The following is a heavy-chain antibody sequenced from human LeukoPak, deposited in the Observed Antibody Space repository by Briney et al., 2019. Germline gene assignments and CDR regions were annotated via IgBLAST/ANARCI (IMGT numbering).Heavy chain of an antibody. D-gene: IGHD1-26*01. CDR2: IHDSGSST. V-gene: IGHV3-23*01. Sequence: GGSLRLSCAASGFTFDDYDMHWVRQAPGKGLEWVSAIHDSGSSTHYADSVKGRFTTSRDNSKNTLFLQMNSLRAEDTAIYYCAKYGPQDSGSSHFDYWGQGALVTVSS. CDR1: GFTFDDYD. CDR3: AKYGPQDSGSSHFDY. J-gene: IGHJ4*02.